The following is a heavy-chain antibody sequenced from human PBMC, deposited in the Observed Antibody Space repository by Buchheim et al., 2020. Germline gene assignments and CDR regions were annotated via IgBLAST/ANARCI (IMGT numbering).Heavy chain of an antibody. CDR1: GFTFSDSW. J-gene: IGHJ4*02. CDR2: IRQDGSEK. V-gene: IGHV3-7*01. Sequence: EVQLVESGGALVQPGGSLRLSCAASGFTFSDSWMDWVRQAPGKGLEWVANIRQDGSEKYYVDSVKGRFTISRDSTKNSLFLQMNSLRVEDTAVYYCSRSLNYWGQGTL. CDR3: SRSLNY.